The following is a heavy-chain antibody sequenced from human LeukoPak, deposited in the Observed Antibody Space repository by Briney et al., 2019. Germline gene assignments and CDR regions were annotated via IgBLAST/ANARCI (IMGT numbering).Heavy chain of an antibody. V-gene: IGHV1-2*02. J-gene: IGHJ4*02. Sequence: GASVKVSCKASGYTFTGYYMHWVRQAPGQGLEWMGWINPNSGGTNYAQKFQGRVTMTRDTSISTAYMELSRLRSDDTAVYYCARRSPVGSGTMGDFDYWGQGTLVTVSS. CDR1: GYTFTGYY. CDR3: ARRSPVGSGTMGDFDY. D-gene: IGHD3-10*01. CDR2: INPNSGGT.